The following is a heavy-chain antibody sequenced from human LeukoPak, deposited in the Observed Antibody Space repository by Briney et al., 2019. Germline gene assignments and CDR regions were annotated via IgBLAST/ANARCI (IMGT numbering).Heavy chain of an antibody. CDR3: ARDRGYGGIFDY. CDR2: IYSSGST. V-gene: IGHV4-59*13. CDR1: GGSISSYY. Sequence: SETLSLTCTVSGGSISSYYWSWIRQPPGKGLEWIGYIYSSGSTQYSPSLKSRVAISLDTSKNDFSLRLSSVTAADTAVYYCARDRGYGGIFDYWGQGTLVTVSS. J-gene: IGHJ4*02. D-gene: IGHD4-23*01.